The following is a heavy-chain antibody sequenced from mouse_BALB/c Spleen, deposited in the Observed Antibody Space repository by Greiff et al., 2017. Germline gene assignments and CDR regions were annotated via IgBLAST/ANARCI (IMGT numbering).Heavy chain of an antibody. Sequence: EVQLQQSGPELVKPGASVKVSCKASGYAFTSYNMYWVTQSHGKSLEWIGYIDPYNGGTSYNQKFKGKATLTVDKSSSTAYMHLNSLTAEDAAVYYCARSRTFAHGGFAYWGQGTLVTVSA. V-gene: IGHV1S135*01. J-gene: IGHJ3*01. CDR1: GYAFTSYN. CDR3: ARSRTFAHGGFAY. D-gene: IGHD1-3*01. CDR2: IDPYNGGT.